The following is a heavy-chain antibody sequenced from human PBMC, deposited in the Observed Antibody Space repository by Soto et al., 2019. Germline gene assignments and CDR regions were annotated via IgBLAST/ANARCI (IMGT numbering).Heavy chain of an antibody. CDR3: ARNIRYYGSGSYDP. Sequence: SETLSLTCPVSCSSHSSGDYYRSWVRQSPGKGLEWIGCIYYSGTTYYNPSLETRLTMSVDTSKNQFSLRLSSVTAADTAVYYCARNIRYYGSGSYDPWGQGTLVTVSS. CDR2: IYYSGTT. V-gene: IGHV4-30-4*01. CDR1: CSSHSSGDYY. D-gene: IGHD3-10*01. J-gene: IGHJ5*02.